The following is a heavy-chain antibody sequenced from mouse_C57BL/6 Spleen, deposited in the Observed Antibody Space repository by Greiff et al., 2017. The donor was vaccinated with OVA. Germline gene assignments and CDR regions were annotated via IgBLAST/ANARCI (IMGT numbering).Heavy chain of an antibody. CDR3: TRWNYGSSYDRTLYYFDY. CDR2: IDPETGGT. CDR1: GYTFTDYE. Sequence: QVQLQQPGAELVMPGASVKLSCKASGYTFTDYEMHWVKQTPVHGLEWIGAIDPETGGTAYNPKFKGKAILTADKSSSTAYMELRSLTSEDSAVYYCTRWNYGSSYDRTLYYFDYWGQGTTLTVSS. J-gene: IGHJ2*01. V-gene: IGHV1-15*01. D-gene: IGHD1-1*01.